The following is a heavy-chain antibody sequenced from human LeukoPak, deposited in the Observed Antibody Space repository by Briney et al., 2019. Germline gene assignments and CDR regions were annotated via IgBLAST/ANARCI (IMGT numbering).Heavy chain of an antibody. CDR1: GYTFTSYD. Sequence: ASVKVSCKASGYTFTSYDINWVRQATGQGLEWMGWMNPNSGNTGYAQKFQGRVTMTRNTSISTAYMELSSLRSEDTAVYYCASRPTDGDAFDIWGQGTMVTVSS. CDR2: MNPNSGNT. CDR3: ASRPTDGDAFDI. V-gene: IGHV1-8*01. J-gene: IGHJ3*02.